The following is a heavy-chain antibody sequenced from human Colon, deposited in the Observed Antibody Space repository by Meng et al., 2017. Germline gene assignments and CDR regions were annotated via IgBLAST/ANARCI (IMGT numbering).Heavy chain of an antibody. CDR2: IYHSGRT. V-gene: IGHV4-4*03. J-gene: IGHJ4*02. Sequence: APRSGKRRGPCCLPWFSLRTSTGTIRCGIWVRRAQGSGWEWIGEIYHSGRTNYNPSVKSRVSMSVDKSQNHFSLRLSSVTAADTAVYYCARSPYSGSALPFFDYWGQGSLVTVSS. CDR1: RTSTGTIRC. CDR3: ARSPYSGSALPFFDY. D-gene: IGHD1-26*01.